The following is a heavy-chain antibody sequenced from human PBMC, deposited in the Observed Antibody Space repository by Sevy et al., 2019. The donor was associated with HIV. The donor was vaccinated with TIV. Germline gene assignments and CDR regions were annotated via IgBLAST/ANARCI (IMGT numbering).Heavy chain of an antibody. CDR2: INTSGST. Sequence: SETLSLTCTVSGGSISSYYWSWIRQPAGKGLEWIGRINTSGSTNYNPSLKSRVTMSVDTSKNQFSLKLSSVTAADTAVYYCARDGPPGGNYYDSSGYYFFDYWGQGTLVTVSS. CDR3: ARDGPPGGNYYDSSGYYFFDY. V-gene: IGHV4-4*07. D-gene: IGHD3-22*01. CDR1: GGSISSYY. J-gene: IGHJ4*02.